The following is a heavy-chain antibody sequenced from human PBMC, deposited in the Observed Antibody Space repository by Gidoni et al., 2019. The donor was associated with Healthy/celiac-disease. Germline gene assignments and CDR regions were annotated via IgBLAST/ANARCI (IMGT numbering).Heavy chain of an antibody. CDR3: AIDKEESTYYYYYGMDV. D-gene: IGHD3-10*01. V-gene: IGHV3-23*01. Sequence: EVQLLESGGGLVQPGGSLRLSCAASGFPFSSYAMSWVRQAPGKGLEWVSAISGSGGSTYYADSVKGRFTISRDNSKNTLYLQMNSLRAEDTAVYYCAIDKEESTYYYYYGMDVWGQGTTVTVSS. CDR1: GFPFSSYA. CDR2: ISGSGGST. J-gene: IGHJ6*02.